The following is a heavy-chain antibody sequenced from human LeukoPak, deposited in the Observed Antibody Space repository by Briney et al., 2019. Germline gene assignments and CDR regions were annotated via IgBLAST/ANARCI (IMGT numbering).Heavy chain of an antibody. D-gene: IGHD5-24*01. CDR3: ARAEMATIIFDY. J-gene: IGHJ4*02. CDR1: GGSISSSRFY. CDR2: IYYSGST. V-gene: IGHV4-39*07. Sequence: SETLSLTCTVSGGSISSSRFYWGWVRQPPGKGLEWIGNIYYSGSTYYNPSLKSRVTISVDTSKNQFSLKLSSVTAADTAVYYCARAEMATIIFDYWGQGTLVTVSS.